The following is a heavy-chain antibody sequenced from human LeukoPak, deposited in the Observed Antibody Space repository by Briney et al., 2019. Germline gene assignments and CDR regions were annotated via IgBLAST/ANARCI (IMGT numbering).Heavy chain of an antibody. CDR3: AREDYYDSSGYYPLGY. CDR1: HGSISSYY. J-gene: IGHJ4*02. Sequence: PSETLSLTCTVSHGSISSYYWTWIRQPAGRGLEWIGRIYTSGSTNYNPSLKSRVTISIDTSKNQFSLKLSSVTAADTAVYYCAREDYYDSSGYYPLGYWGQGTLVTVSS. CDR2: IYTSGST. V-gene: IGHV4-4*07. D-gene: IGHD3-22*01.